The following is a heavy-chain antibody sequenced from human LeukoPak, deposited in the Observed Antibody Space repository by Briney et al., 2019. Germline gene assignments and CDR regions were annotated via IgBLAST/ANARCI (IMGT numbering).Heavy chain of an antibody. CDR3: ARAVPAPGTPENAFDI. V-gene: IGHV3-23*01. Sequence: PGGSLRLSCAASGFTFSNYAMTWVRQAPGKGLEWVSVISGSGGDTYYADSVKGRFTISRDNSKNTLYLQMNSLSTEDTALYYCARAVPAPGTPENAFDIWGQGTMVTVSS. CDR2: ISGSGGDT. D-gene: IGHD6-13*01. CDR1: GFTFSNYA. J-gene: IGHJ3*02.